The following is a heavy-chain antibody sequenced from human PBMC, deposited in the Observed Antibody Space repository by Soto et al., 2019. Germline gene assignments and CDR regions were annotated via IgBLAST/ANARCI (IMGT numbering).Heavy chain of an antibody. Sequence: GGSLRLSXAASQFTFNNYVMAWVRQAQGKGLQWISSISASGDATYYADSVMGRFTISRDNSESTLYLQMNSLRTEDTALYYCAKRRDSTGWFWSTWGQGTLVTVSS. J-gene: IGHJ5*02. V-gene: IGHV3-23*01. D-gene: IGHD6-19*01. CDR2: ISASGDAT. CDR3: AKRRDSTGWFWST. CDR1: QFTFNNYV.